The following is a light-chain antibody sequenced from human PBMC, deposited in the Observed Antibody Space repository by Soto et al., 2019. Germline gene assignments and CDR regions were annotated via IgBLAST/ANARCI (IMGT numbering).Light chain of an antibody. CDR2: DVS. J-gene: IGKJ2*01. V-gene: IGKV3-11*01. CDR1: QSVSNY. Sequence: EIVLTQSPATLSLSPGERATLSCRTSQSVSNYLVWYQQKPGQAPRLLIYDVSHRATGIPARFSGSGSGTDVSLTISSLEPEDFAVYYCQQRSNWPGTFGQGTKLEIK. CDR3: QQRSNWPGT.